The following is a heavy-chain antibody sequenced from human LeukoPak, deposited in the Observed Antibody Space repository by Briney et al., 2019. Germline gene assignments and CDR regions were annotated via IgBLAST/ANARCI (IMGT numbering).Heavy chain of an antibody. V-gene: IGHV3-74*01. CDR2: INSDGSIT. D-gene: IGHD5-12*01. CDR1: GFTFTTYW. Sequence: GGSLRLSCAASGFTFTTYWMHWVRQTPGKGLVWVSHINSDGSITSYADSVKGRFTISRDNAKNTLYLQMNSLRAEDTAVYYCARDDVDMANAAWGQGTTVTVSS. J-gene: IGHJ6*02. CDR3: ARDDVDMANAA.